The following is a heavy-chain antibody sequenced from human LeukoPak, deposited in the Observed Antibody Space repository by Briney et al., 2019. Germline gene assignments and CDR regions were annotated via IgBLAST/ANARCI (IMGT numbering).Heavy chain of an antibody. CDR3: ARDHRGDDDFWSGYYTAYMGV. J-gene: IGHJ6*03. CDR2: ISKDGRNK. CDR1: GFNFSNYG. V-gene: IGHV3-30*03. Sequence: GGSLRLSCVASGFNFSNYGMHWVRQAPGKGLEWAGVISKDGRNKYYADSKKGRFTISRDNSKSTLFLQVNTLRTEDTAVYYCARDHRGDDDFWSGYYTAYMGVWGKGTTVTVSS. D-gene: IGHD3-3*01.